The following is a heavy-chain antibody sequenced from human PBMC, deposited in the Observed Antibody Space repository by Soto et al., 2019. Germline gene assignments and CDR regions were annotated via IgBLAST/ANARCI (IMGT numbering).Heavy chain of an antibody. CDR3: ARDHPRGDFWSGYYTGRWFDP. V-gene: IGHV1-18*01. CDR2: ISAYSGNT. CDR1: GYTFTSYG. D-gene: IGHD3-3*01. Sequence: QGQLVQSGAEVKKPGASVKVSCKASGYTFTSYGISWVRQAPGQGLEWMGWISAYSGNTNYAQKLQGRVTMTTDTATSTAYMELCRLRSDDTTVYYCARDHPRGDFWSGYYTGRWFDPWGQGTLVTVSS. J-gene: IGHJ5*02.